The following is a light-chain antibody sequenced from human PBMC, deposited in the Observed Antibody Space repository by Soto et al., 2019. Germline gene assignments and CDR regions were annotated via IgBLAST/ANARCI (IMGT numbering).Light chain of an antibody. J-gene: IGKJ1*01. CDR3: QKYNSAMWT. V-gene: IGKV1-39*01. Sequence: IQMTQSPSSLSASVGDRVTMTCRASQSISSYLNWYQQKPGKAPKLLIYAASSLQSGVPSRFSGSGSGTDFTLTISSLQPEDVGTYYCQKYNSAMWTFGQGTKVDIK. CDR1: QSISSY. CDR2: AAS.